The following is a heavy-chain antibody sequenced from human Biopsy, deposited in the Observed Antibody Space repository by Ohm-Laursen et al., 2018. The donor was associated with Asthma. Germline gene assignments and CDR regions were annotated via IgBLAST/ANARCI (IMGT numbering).Heavy chain of an antibody. CDR1: GFTFVDYA. V-gene: IGHV3-9*01. Sequence: SLRLSCSPSGFTFVDYAMHWVRQAPGKGLEWVSGISWNSGSIGYADSVKGRFTISRDNAKNSLYLQMSSLRSEDTAVYYCARKAGSCISRTCYSLDFWGQGTLVTVSS. CDR2: ISWNSGSI. D-gene: IGHD2-2*01. CDR3: ARKAGSCISRTCYSLDF. J-gene: IGHJ4*02.